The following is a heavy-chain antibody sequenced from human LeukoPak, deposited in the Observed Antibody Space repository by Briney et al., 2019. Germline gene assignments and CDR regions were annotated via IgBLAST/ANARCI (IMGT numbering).Heavy chain of an antibody. CDR2: ISTYNGNT. CDR3: ARDRGGIAVAGSWFDP. Sequence: ASVKVSCKASGYTFTSYGISWVRQAPGQGLEWMGWISTYNGNTNYAQKLQGRVTMTTDTSTTTAYMELRSLRSDDTAVYYCARDRGGIAVAGSWFDPWGQGTLVTVSS. J-gene: IGHJ5*02. D-gene: IGHD6-19*01. V-gene: IGHV1-18*01. CDR1: GYTFTSYG.